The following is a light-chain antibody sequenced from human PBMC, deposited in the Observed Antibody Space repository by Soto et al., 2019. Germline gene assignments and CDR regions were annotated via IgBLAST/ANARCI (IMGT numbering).Light chain of an antibody. CDR1: SSDIGGYNY. J-gene: IGLJ3*02. CDR3: SSYTRSATLV. CDR2: EDN. V-gene: IGLV2-14*01. Sequence: QSVLTQPASVSGSPGQSITISCTGTSSDIGGYNYVSWYQQHPGKAPKLMIYEDNNRPSGVSNRFSGSKSGNTASLNISGLQAEDEADYHCSSYTRSATLVFGGGTKLTVL.